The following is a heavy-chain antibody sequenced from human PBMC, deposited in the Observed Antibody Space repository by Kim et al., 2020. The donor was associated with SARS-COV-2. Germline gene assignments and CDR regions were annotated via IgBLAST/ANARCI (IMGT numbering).Heavy chain of an antibody. CDR1: GGSISSGGYY. Sequence: SETLSLTCTVSGGSISSGGYYWSWIRQHPGKGLEWIGYIYYSGSTYYNPSLKSRVTISVDTSKNQFSLKLSSVTAADTAVYYCARERGPGSYYSGVRGWGQGTLVTVSS. CDR2: IYYSGST. D-gene: IGHD3-10*01. V-gene: IGHV4-31*03. CDR3: ARERGPGSYYSGVRG. J-gene: IGHJ4*02.